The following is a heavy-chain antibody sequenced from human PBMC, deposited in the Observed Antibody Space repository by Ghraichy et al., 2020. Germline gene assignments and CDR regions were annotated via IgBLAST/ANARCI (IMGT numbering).Heavy chain of an antibody. CDR1: GGSINNYY. CDR3: ARGTTSTSWWFQH. V-gene: IGHV4-4*08. D-gene: IGHD2/OR15-2a*01. CDR2: ISSSGST. Sequence: TLSLTCTVSGGSINNYYWNWIRQSPGKGLEWIGHISSSGSTSYNPSLKSRVITPLDTSKNQLSLRLTSVTAADTAVYYCARGTTSTSWWFQHWGQGTLVTVSS. J-gene: IGHJ1*01.